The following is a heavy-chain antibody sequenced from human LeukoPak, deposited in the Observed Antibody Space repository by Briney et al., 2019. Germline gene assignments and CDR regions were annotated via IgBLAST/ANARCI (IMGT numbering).Heavy chain of an antibody. CDR1: GGTFSSYA. J-gene: IGHJ4*02. CDR3: ARGQLRWISNDY. V-gene: IGHV1-8*03. CDR2: MNPNSGNT. Sequence: GASVKVSCKASGGTFSSYAISWVRQATGQGLEWMGWMNPNSGNTGYAQKFQGRVTITRNTSISTAYMELSSLRSEDTAVYYCARGQLRWISNDYWGQGTLVTVSS. D-gene: IGHD4-23*01.